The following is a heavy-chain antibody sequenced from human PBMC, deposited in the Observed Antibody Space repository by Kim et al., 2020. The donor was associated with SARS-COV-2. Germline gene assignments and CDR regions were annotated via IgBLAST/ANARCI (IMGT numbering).Heavy chain of an antibody. CDR2: ISGSGGST. CDR3: AKDPEGITMIVVVGDAFDI. D-gene: IGHD3-22*01. J-gene: IGHJ3*02. CDR1: GFTFSSYA. V-gene: IGHV3-23*01. Sequence: GGSLRLSCAASGFTFSSYAMSWVRQAPGKGLEWVSAISGSGGSTYYADSVKGRFTISRDNSKNTLYLQMNSLRAEDTAVYYCAKDPEGITMIVVVGDAFDIWGQGTMVTVSS.